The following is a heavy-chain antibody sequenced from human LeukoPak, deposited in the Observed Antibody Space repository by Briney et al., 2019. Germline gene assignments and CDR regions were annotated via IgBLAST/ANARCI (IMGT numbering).Heavy chain of an antibody. CDR1: GGSFSGYY. CDR3: ARGYRSIAAVRVNNWFDP. J-gene: IGHJ5*02. CDR2: INHSGST. D-gene: IGHD6-13*01. V-gene: IGHV4-34*01. Sequence: SETLSLTCAVYGGSFSGYYWSWIRQPPGKGLEWIGEINHSGSTNYNPSLKSRVTISVDTSKNQFSLKLSSVTAAGTAVYYCARGYRSIAAVRVNNWFDPWGQGTLVTVSS.